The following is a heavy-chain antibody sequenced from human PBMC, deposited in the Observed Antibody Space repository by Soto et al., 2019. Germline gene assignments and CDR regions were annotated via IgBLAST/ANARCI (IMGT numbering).Heavy chain of an antibody. Sequence: QVQLVESGGGLVKPGGSLRLSCVASGFTFSDYYMSWIRQAPGNGLEWVSYISSSSSYTNYADSVKGRLTISRDNAKNSLYLQMNSLRAEDTAVYYCARDHHRYSGYDYVDYWGQGTLVTVSS. CDR3: ARDHHRYSGYDYVDY. V-gene: IGHV3-11*05. CDR1: GFTFSDYY. CDR2: ISSSSSYT. J-gene: IGHJ4*02. D-gene: IGHD5-12*01.